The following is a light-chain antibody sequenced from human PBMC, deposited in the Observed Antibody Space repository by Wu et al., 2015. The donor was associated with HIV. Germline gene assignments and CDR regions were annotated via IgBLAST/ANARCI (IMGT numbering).Light chain of an antibody. Sequence: AIRMTQSAPSLSAFTGDRVTITCRASQDIGTFLAWYQQKVGEAPKLLIYSASTLADGVPSRFSGSGSGTQFALTIDCLQFEDFGTYFCQQYYDSFLTFGGGTRVDI. J-gene: IGKJ4*01. V-gene: IGKV1-8*01. CDR1: QDIGTF. CDR3: QQYYDSFLT. CDR2: SAS.